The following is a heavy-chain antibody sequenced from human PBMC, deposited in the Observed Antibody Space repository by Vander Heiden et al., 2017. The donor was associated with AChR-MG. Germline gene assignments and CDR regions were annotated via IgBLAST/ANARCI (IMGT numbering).Heavy chain of an antibody. CDR1: GFTFGSYW. CDR3: TRDFDSGTTGN. Sequence: EVQLVESGGGFVQPGGSLRLSCASSGFTFGSYWRRGVRQAPGKGLVWVSRISGDGSRTDYADSVKGRFTVSRDNAENTLYLQMNSVRDDDTAVYYCTRDFDSGTTGNWGQGTLVTVAS. D-gene: IGHD1-26*01. J-gene: IGHJ4*02. V-gene: IGHV3-74*01. CDR2: ISGDGSRT.